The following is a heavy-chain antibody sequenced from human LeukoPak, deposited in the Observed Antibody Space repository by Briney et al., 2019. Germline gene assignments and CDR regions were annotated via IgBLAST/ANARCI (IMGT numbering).Heavy chain of an antibody. Sequence: SETLSLTCTVSGGSVSSGSYYWSWIRQPPGKGLEWIGYIYYSGSTNYNPSLKSRVTISVDTSKNQFSLKLSSVTAADTAVYYCARVTYSGYDFLYPPTQFDYWGQGTLVTVSS. CDR1: GGSVSSGSYY. CDR2: IYYSGST. V-gene: IGHV4-61*01. J-gene: IGHJ4*02. CDR3: ARVTYSGYDFLYPPTQFDY. D-gene: IGHD5-12*01.